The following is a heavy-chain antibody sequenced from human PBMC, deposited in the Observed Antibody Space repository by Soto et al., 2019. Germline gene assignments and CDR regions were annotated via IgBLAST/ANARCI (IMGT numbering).Heavy chain of an antibody. V-gene: IGHV3-23*01. CDR1: GFTFSSYA. CDR2: ISGSGGST. CDR3: AKFFGGRYSSSWDFFDY. D-gene: IGHD6-13*01. J-gene: IGHJ4*02. Sequence: GGSLRLSCAASGFTFSSYAMSWVRQAPGKGLEWVSAISGSGGSTYYADSVKGRFTISRDNSKNTLYLQMNSLRAEDTAVYYCAKFFGGRYSSSWDFFDYWGQGTLVTVSS.